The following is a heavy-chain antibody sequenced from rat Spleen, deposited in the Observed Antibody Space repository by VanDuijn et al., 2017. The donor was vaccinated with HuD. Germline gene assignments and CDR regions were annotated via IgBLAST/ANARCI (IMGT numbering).Heavy chain of an antibody. V-gene: IGHV5S10*01. CDR2: IIYDDIGP. CDR3: ARYGSYDNWFAY. CDR1: GFTYSDYN. J-gene: IGHJ3*01. D-gene: IGHD1-12*02. Sequence: EVQLVESGGGLVQPGRSLKLSCAASGFTYSDYNMAWVRQAPKKGLEWVATIIYDDIGPYYRDSVKGRFTISRDNAKNTLYLQMDSLRSEDTATYYCARYGSYDNWFAYWGQGTLVTVSS.